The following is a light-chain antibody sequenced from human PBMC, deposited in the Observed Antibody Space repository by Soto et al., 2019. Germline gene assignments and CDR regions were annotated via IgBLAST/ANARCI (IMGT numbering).Light chain of an antibody. J-gene: IGKJ5*01. CDR1: QSVSSN. Sequence: EIVMTQSPATLSVPPGERATLSCRASQSVSSNLAWYQQKPGQAPRLLIYDASNRATGIPARFSGSGSGTDFTLTISSLEPDDFAVYYSQQRADWPITFGQGTRLAIK. CDR2: DAS. V-gene: IGKV3-11*01. CDR3: QQRADWPIT.